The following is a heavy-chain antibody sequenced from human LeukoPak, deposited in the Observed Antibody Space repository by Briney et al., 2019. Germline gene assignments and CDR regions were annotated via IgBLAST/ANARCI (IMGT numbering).Heavy chain of an antibody. V-gene: IGHV1-18*01. CDR1: GYTFTSYG. CDR2: ISAYNGNT. Sequence: ASVTVSCKASGYTFTSYGISWVRQAPGQGLEWMGWISAYNGNTNYAQKIQGRVTMTTDTSTSTAYMELRSLRSDDTAVYYCATAEYSSSSSDYWGQGTLVTVSS. J-gene: IGHJ4*02. CDR3: ATAEYSSSSSDY. D-gene: IGHD6-6*01.